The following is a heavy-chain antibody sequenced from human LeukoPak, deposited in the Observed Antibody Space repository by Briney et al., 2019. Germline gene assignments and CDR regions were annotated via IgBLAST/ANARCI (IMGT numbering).Heavy chain of an antibody. J-gene: IGHJ4*02. Sequence: SETLSLTCTVPGGSISSYYWSWIRQPPGKGLEWIGYIYYSGSTNYNPSLKSRVTISVDTSKNQFSLKLSSVTAADTAVYYCARGHRISYDILTGYYPNYFDYWGQGTLVTVSS. CDR2: IYYSGST. CDR1: GGSISSYY. D-gene: IGHD3-9*01. V-gene: IGHV4-59*01. CDR3: ARGHRISYDILTGYYPNYFDY.